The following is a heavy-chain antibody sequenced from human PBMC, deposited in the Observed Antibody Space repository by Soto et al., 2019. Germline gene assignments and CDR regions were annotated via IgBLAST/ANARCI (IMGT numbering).Heavy chain of an antibody. CDR1: GFTFSSYA. Sequence: AGGSLRLSCAASGFTFSSYAMSWVRQAPGKGLEWVSGIDGSGRNTYYADSVKGRFTISRDNSKNTLSVQMNGLRVEDTALYYCAKDGGSVCSGGTCYFQAPDYWGQGTLVTSPQ. CDR3: AKDGGSVCSGGTCYFQAPDY. V-gene: IGHV3-23*01. D-gene: IGHD2-15*01. J-gene: IGHJ4*02. CDR2: IDGSGRNT.